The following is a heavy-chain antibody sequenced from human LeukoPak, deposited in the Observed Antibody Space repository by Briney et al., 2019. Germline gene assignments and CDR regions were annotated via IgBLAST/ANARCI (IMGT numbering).Heavy chain of an antibody. D-gene: IGHD3-9*01. J-gene: IGHJ3*02. CDR3: ARGVNWLPGTFDI. CDR1: GGTFSSYT. V-gene: IGHV1-69*13. Sequence: GASVKVSCKAPGGTFSSYTINWVRQAPGQGLEWMGGIIPIFGTANYAQKFQGRVTITADESTSTAYMELSSLRSEDTAVYYCARGVNWLPGTFDIWGQGTMVTVSS. CDR2: IIPIFGTA.